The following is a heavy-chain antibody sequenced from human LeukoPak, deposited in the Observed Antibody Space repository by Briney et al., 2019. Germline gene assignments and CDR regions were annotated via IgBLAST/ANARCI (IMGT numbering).Heavy chain of an antibody. CDR3: ARDSSSWTEPYGMDV. D-gene: IGHD6-13*01. V-gene: IGHV1-18*01. CDR1: GYTFTSYG. J-gene: IGHJ6*02. CDR2: ISAYNGNT. Sequence: GASVNVSCKASGYTFTSYGISWVRQAPGQGLEWMGWISAYNGNTNYAQKLQGRVTMTTDTSTSTAYMELRSLRSDDTAVYYCARDSSSWTEPYGMDVWAKGPRSPSP.